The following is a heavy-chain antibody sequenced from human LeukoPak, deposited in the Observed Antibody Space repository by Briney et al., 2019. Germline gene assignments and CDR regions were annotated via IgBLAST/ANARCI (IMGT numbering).Heavy chain of an antibody. Sequence: GGSLRLSCAASGFIFSNYGMHWVRQAPGKGLEWVAFIRYDESNKFYADSVKGRFTISRDNSKNTLFLQMNSQRAEDTAVYYCATMQWLEGVDWFDPWGQGTLVTVSS. D-gene: IGHD6-19*01. CDR2: IRYDESNK. CDR3: ATMQWLEGVDWFDP. J-gene: IGHJ5*02. V-gene: IGHV3-30*02. CDR1: GFIFSNYG.